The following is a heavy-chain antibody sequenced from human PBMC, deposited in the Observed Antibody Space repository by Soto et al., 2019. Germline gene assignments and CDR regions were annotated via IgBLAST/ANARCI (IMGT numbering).Heavy chain of an antibody. CDR2: ISSSTSYV. Sequence: EVQLVESGGGLVTPGGSLRLSCAASGFTFSRSGMNWLRQAPGKGLEWVASISSSTSYVYYADSVKGRFSNSRDNAKNSLYLEMYALRTEDTAVYYCARDPSEGRVGNWFESWGQGTLVTVAS. D-gene: IGHD2-2*01. V-gene: IGHV3-21*06. J-gene: IGHJ5*01. CDR3: ARDPSEGRVGNWFES. CDR1: GFTFSRSG.